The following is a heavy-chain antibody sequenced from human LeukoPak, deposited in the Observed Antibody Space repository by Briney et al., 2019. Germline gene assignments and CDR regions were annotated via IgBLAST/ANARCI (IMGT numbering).Heavy chain of an antibody. CDR1: GGTFSSYA. D-gene: IGHD5-18*01. J-gene: IGHJ6*03. CDR3: ARGRIQLSRYYYMDV. CDR2: IIPIFGTA. Sequence: GASVKVSCKTSGGTFSSYAISWVRQAPGQGLEWMGGIIPIFGTANYAQKFQGRVTITADKSTSTAYKELSSLRSEDTAVYYCARGRIQLSRYYYMDVWGKGTTVTVSS. V-gene: IGHV1-69*06.